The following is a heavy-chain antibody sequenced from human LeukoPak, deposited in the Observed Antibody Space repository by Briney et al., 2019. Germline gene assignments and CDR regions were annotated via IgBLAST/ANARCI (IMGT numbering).Heavy chain of an antibody. Sequence: GGSLRLSCAASGFTFSDYYMSWIRQAPGKGLEWVSYISSSGSTIYYADSVKGRFTISRDNAKNSLYLQMNSLRAEDTAVYYCASSIVYATLIFDYWGQGTLVTVSS. J-gene: IGHJ4*02. V-gene: IGHV3-11*01. CDR1: GFTFSDYY. D-gene: IGHD2-8*01. CDR3: ASSIVYATLIFDY. CDR2: ISSSGSTI.